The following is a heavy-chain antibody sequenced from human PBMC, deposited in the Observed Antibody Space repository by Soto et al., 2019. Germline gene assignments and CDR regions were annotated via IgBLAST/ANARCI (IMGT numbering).Heavy chain of an antibody. J-gene: IGHJ6*02. D-gene: IGHD3-3*02. Sequence: QVQLVQSGAEVKKPGSSVRVSCKTSGGTFRTSALSWVRQAPGQGLEWMGGIMPVFPTPDYAQKFQGRVTITADESTSTAYMELSSVRSEDTAVYYCARDKDRQQLGGNYYYIMDVWGQGTTVTVSS. CDR2: IMPVFPTP. V-gene: IGHV1-69*12. CDR3: ARDKDRQQLGGNYYYIMDV. CDR1: GGTFRTSA.